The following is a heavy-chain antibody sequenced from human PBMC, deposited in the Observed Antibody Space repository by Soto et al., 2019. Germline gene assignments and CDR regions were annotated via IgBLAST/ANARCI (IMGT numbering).Heavy chain of an antibody. J-gene: IGHJ5*01. CDR2: IYYSGST. V-gene: IGHV4-61*03. D-gene: IGHD2-15*01. Sequence: XETLSLTCTVSGYSVSSGRYYWSWIRQPPGKGLEWIGYIYYSGSTNYNPSLKSRVTMSVDTSKNNFSLKLSSVTAADPAVYYCARDRARFCRGGSCYGVDSWGQGALVTVSS. CDR3: ARDRARFCRGGSCYGVDS. CDR1: GYSVSSGRYY.